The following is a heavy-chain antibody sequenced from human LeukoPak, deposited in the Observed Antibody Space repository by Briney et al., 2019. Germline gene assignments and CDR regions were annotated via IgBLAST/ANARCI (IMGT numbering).Heavy chain of an antibody. CDR3: ARKFVGGSLDY. V-gene: IGHV4-34*01. D-gene: IGHD2-15*01. CDR2: INHSGST. J-gene: IGHJ4*02. Sequence: PSETLSLTCAVYGGSFSGYYWSWIRQPPGKGLEWIGEINHSGSTNYNPSLKSRVTISVDTSKNQFSLKLSSVTAADTAVYYCARKFVGGSLDYWGQGTLVTVSS. CDR1: GGSFSGYY.